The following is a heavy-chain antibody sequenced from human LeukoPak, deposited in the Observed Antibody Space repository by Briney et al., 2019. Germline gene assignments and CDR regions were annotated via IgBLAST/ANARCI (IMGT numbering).Heavy chain of an antibody. V-gene: IGHV1-69*05. CDR1: GGTFSSYA. CDR2: IIPIFGTA. Sequence: ASVKVSCKASGGTFSSYAISWVRQAPGQGLEWMGGIIPIFGTANYAQKFQGRVTITTDESTSTAYMELSSLRSEDTAVYYCAETNRDGFAITFCFWGQGTLVTVFS. D-gene: IGHD5-24*01. CDR3: AETNRDGFAITFCF. J-gene: IGHJ4*02.